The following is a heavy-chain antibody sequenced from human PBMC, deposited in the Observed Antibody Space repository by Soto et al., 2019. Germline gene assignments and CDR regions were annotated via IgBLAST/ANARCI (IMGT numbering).Heavy chain of an antibody. CDR3: SKAPGDYYYMDV. J-gene: IGHJ6*03. CDR1: GFTFSDYS. Sequence: EVQLLDSGGGLVQPGGSLRLSCAASGFTFSDYSMNWVRQAPGRGLEWVSTISSGGLSTYYADSVQGRFTISRDNSNDKVYLQMNNLRAEDTAVYYCSKAPGDYYYMDVWGKGTTVTVSS. V-gene: IGHV3-23*01. CDR2: ISSGGLST.